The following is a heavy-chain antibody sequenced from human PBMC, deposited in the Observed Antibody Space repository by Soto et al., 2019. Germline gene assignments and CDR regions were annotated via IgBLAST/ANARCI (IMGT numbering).Heavy chain of an antibody. V-gene: IGHV1-69*08. Sequence: LVQSGAMVKKPGSSVKVSCKASGGTFSSYTISWVRQTPGKGLQWMGRIIPLINIAVTAQKFQGRVTITADKSTDTAYMDLSSLTSEDTAVYYCARDREHYGSGSYHDYWGQGTLVTVSS. CDR1: GGTFSSYT. CDR2: IIPLINIA. D-gene: IGHD3-10*01. J-gene: IGHJ4*02. CDR3: ARDREHYGSGSYHDY.